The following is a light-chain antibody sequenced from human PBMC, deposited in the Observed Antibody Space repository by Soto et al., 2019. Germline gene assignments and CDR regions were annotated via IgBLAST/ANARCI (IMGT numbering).Light chain of an antibody. J-gene: IGKJ3*01. CDR1: QGVTPAY. CDR3: QQYGGSPLFP. V-gene: IGKV3-20*01. CDR2: GAS. Sequence: EIVLTQSPGTLSLSPGDRATLSCRASQGVTPAYLAWYQHKPGQAPRLLIYGASHRATGIPARFSGSGSGTDFTLTIIRLEPEDFAVYACQQYGGSPLFPFGPGTRVDF.